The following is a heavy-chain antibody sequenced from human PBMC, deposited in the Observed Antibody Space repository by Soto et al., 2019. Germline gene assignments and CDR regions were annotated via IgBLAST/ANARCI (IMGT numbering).Heavy chain of an antibody. J-gene: IGHJ4*02. CDR2: ISYDGSNK. V-gene: IGHV3-30*18. CDR3: AKWLPPYYFDY. D-gene: IGHD5-12*01. CDR1: GFTLSSYG. Sequence: QVQLVESGGGVVQPGRSLRLSCAASGFTLSSYGMHWVRQAPGKGLEWVAVISYDGSNKYYADSVKGRFTISRDNSKNTLYLQMNILRAEDTAVYYFAKWLPPYYFDYWGQGTLVTVSS.